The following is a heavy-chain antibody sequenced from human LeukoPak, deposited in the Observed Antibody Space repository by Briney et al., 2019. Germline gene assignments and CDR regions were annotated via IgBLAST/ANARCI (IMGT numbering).Heavy chain of an antibody. Sequence: GRSLILSCAASGFTLSSYGMHWVRQAPGKGLEWVAVISYDGSNKYYADSVKGRFTISRDNSKNTLYLQMNSLRAEDTAVYYCAKDRGTMVNYFDYWGQGTLVTVSS. D-gene: IGHD3-10*01. CDR1: GFTLSSYG. V-gene: IGHV3-30*18. CDR2: ISYDGSNK. J-gene: IGHJ4*02. CDR3: AKDRGTMVNYFDY.